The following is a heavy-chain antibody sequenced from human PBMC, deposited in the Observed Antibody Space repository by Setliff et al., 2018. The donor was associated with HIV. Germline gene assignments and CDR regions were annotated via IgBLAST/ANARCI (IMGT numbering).Heavy chain of an antibody. CDR3: AREQGRSYYDSSGFDY. J-gene: IGHJ4*02. CDR2: SHYSGSA. D-gene: IGHD3-22*01. CDR1: GGSIGSHY. Sequence: PSETLSLTCIVSGGSIGSHYWSWIRQPPGKRLKWIAYSHYSGSADYNPSLKSRVTISIDTSKSQLSLKLTSVTAADTAVYYCAREQGRSYYDSSGFDYWGQGIPVTVSS. V-gene: IGHV4-59*11.